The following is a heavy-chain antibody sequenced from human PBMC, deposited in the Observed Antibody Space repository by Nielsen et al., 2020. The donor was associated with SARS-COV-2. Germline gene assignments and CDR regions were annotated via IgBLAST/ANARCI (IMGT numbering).Heavy chain of an antibody. J-gene: IGHJ6*02. CDR2: FDPEDGET. Sequence: ASVKVSCKVSGYTLTELSMHWVRQAPGKGLEWMGGFDPEDGETIYAQKFQGRVTMTRNTSISTAYMELSSLRSEDTAVYYCASFPAYYYYYGMDVWGQGTTVTVSS. V-gene: IGHV1-24*01. CDR3: ASFPAYYYYYGMDV. D-gene: IGHD1-26*01. CDR1: GYTLTELS.